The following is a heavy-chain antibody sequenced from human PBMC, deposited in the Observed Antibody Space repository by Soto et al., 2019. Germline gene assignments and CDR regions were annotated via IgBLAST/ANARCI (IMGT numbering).Heavy chain of an antibody. D-gene: IGHD6-6*01. CDR1: GDSISSGDYY. J-gene: IGHJ4*02. Sequence: QVQLQESGPGLVQPSQTLSLTCTVSGDSISSGDYYWSWVRQSPGKGLEWIGCIYYSGTTYYNPSLGSRLAMSVDTSKNQFSLRLRSVTAADTAMYFCARDFTRYSSSPGPIPYWGQGTLVTVSS. CDR2: IYYSGTT. CDR3: ARDFTRYSSSPGPIPY. V-gene: IGHV4-30-4*01.